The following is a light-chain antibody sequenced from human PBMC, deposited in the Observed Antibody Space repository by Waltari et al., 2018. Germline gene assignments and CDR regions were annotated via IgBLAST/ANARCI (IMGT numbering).Light chain of an antibody. Sequence: DIQMTQSPTSLSASVGDTVTITCRASQGISSSLAWYQQIAGKAPKLLLYASSKLQSGVPSRFSGSGSGTDYTLTITSLQPEDFATYYCQQYYTTPTWTFGQGTKVDIK. CDR3: QQYYTTPTWT. V-gene: IGKV1-NL1*01. CDR2: ASS. CDR1: QGISSS. J-gene: IGKJ1*01.